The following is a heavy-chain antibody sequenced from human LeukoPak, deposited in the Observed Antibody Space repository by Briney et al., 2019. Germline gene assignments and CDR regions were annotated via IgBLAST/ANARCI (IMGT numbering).Heavy chain of an antibody. Sequence: GGSPRLSCAASGFTFSSYSMNWVRQAPGKGLEWVSSISSSSSYIYYADSVKGRFTISRDNAKNSLYLQMNSLRAEDTAVYYCATDGYYDSSGYYPTGAFDIWGQGTMVTVSS. D-gene: IGHD3-22*01. V-gene: IGHV3-21*01. CDR1: GFTFSSYS. J-gene: IGHJ3*02. CDR3: ATDGYYDSSGYYPTGAFDI. CDR2: ISSSSSYI.